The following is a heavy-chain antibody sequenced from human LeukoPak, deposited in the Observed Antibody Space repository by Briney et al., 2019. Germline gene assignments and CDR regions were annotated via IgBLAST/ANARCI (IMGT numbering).Heavy chain of an antibody. CDR2: NSSKTDGETT. D-gene: IGHD3-10*01. CDR3: STDGSGRKFDY. V-gene: IGHV3-15*01. CDR1: GFSFTDAR. J-gene: IGHJ4*02. Sequence: GGSLRLSCAGSGFSFTDARMSWVRQIPGKGLGWVGRNSSKTDGETTNYPTPVKDTFNNTSENSTNTLYLPMNSPKSGESITVYCSTDGSGRKFDYWGQGTLVTVSS.